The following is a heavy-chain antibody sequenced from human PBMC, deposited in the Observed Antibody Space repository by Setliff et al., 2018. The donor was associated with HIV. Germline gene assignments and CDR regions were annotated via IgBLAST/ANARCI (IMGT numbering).Heavy chain of an antibody. V-gene: IGHV5-51*01. J-gene: IGHJ4*02. D-gene: IGHD1-26*01. Sequence: GESLKISCKASGYTFTNDWIGWVRQMPGKGLEWVAIIFPGDSETRYSPSFQGQVTISADKAISTAYLQWSSLKASDTGMYYCARAGRGGGSYWTFDYWGQGTLVTV. CDR3: ARAGRGGGSYWTFDY. CDR2: IFPGDSET. CDR1: GYTFTNDW.